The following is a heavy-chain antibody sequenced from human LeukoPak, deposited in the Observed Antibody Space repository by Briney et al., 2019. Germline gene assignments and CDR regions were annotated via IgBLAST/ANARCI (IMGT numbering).Heavy chain of an antibody. J-gene: IGHJ5*02. V-gene: IGHV3-64*01. Sequence: GGSLRLSCAASGFTFSSYAMLWVRQAPGKGLEYVSAISSNGGSTYYANSVKGRFTISRDNSKNTLYLQMGSLRAEDMAVYYCARASPIWSGYTNWFDPWGQGTLVTVSS. CDR3: ARASPIWSGYTNWFDP. D-gene: IGHD3-3*01. CDR2: ISSNGGST. CDR1: GFTFSSYA.